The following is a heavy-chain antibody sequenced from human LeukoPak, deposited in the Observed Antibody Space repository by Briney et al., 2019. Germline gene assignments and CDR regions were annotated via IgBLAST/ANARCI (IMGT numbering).Heavy chain of an antibody. D-gene: IGHD3-22*01. Sequence: GGSLRLSCAASGFTFNYYSMNWVRQAPGKGLEWVSLIYSDGRTYYADSVKGRCTISRDNSKNTLYLQMNSLRVEGTAAYYCARGLFLSGYLDAFDIWGQGTVVTVSS. CDR1: GFTFNYYS. J-gene: IGHJ3*02. CDR3: ARGLFLSGYLDAFDI. V-gene: IGHV3-53*01. CDR2: IYSDGRT.